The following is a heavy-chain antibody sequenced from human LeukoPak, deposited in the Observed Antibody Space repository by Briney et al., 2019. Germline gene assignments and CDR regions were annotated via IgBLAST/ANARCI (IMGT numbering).Heavy chain of an antibody. V-gene: IGHV4-39*07. Sequence: PSETLSLTCTVSGDSISTTSTYWGWVRQPPGKGLEWIGSIYYAGSTYYSPSLRSRLTISVDTSKNQFSLKLNSVTAADTAVYYCARGGGSYYVVYNWFDPWGQGTLVTVSS. CDR1: GDSISTTSTY. CDR3: ARGGGSYYVVYNWFDP. D-gene: IGHD1-26*01. CDR2: IYYAGST. J-gene: IGHJ5*02.